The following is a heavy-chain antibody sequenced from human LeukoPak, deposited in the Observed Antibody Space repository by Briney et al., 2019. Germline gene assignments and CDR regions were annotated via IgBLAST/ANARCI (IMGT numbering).Heavy chain of an antibody. Sequence: GGSLRLSCAASGFTFSSYGMHWVRQAPGKGLEWVAVISYDGSNKYYTDSVKGRFTISRDNSKNTLYLQMNSLRAEDTAVYYCARGPPRPRTVAGPDYWGQGTLVTVSS. CDR1: GFTFSSYG. CDR3: ARGPPRPRTVAGPDY. D-gene: IGHD6-19*01. CDR2: ISYDGSNK. V-gene: IGHV3-30*03. J-gene: IGHJ4*02.